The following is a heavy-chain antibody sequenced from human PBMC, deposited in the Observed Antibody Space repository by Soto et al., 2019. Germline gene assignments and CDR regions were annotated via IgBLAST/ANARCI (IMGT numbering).Heavy chain of an antibody. CDR2: IYYSGST. CDR1: GGSISSSSYY. V-gene: IGHV4-39*01. J-gene: IGHJ6*02. D-gene: IGHD4-17*01. Sequence: QLQLQESGPGLVKPSETLSLTCTVSGGSISSSSYYWGWIRQPPGKGLEWIGSIYYSGSTYYNPSLKSRVTISVDTSKNQFSLKLSSVTAADTAVYYCARRYYGDYGYYYYGMDVWGQGTTVTVSS. CDR3: ARRYYGDYGYYYYGMDV.